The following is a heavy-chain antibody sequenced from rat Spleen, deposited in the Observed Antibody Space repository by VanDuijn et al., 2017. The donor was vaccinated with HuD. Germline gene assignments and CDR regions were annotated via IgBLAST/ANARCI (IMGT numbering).Heavy chain of an antibody. J-gene: IGHJ3*01. CDR1: GFTFSDFY. Sequence: EVQLVESGGGLVQPGRSLKLSCAASGFTFSDFYMAWVRQAPTKGLEWVATISYDGRSTYYRDPVKGRFTISRDNAKNTLYLQMDSLRSEDTATYYCTTGANNWFAYWGQGTLVTVSS. CDR3: TTGANNWFAY. CDR2: ISYDGRST. V-gene: IGHV5-20*01. D-gene: IGHD4-1*01.